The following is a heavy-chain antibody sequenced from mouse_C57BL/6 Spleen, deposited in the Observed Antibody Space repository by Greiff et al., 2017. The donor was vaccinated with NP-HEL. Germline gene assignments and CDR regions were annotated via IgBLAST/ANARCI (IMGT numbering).Heavy chain of an antibody. Sequence: EVQLVESGEGLVKPGGSLKLSCAASGFTFSSYAMPWVRQTPEKRLEWVAYISSGGDYIYYADTVKGRFTISRDNTRNTLYLQMSSLKSEDTAMYYCTGDIYYGSYWYFYVWGTVTTVTVAS. CDR2: ISSGGDYI. CDR1: GFTFSSYA. CDR3: TGDIYYGSYWYFYV. V-gene: IGHV5-9-1*02. D-gene: IGHD1-1*01. J-gene: IGHJ1*03.